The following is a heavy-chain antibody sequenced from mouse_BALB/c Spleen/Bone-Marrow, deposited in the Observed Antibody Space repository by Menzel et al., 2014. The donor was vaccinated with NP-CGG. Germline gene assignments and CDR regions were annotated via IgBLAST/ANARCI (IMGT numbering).Heavy chain of an antibody. CDR2: IGTYYGDA. CDR1: GYTFTDYA. V-gene: IGHV1S137*01. CDR3: AREGPWFAF. J-gene: IGHJ3*01. Sequence: VQLVESGAELVRPGVSVKISCKGSGYTFTDYAMHWVKQSHAKSLEWIGVIGTYYGDATYNQKFKTKATMTVDKSSSTAHMELARLTSEDSALYYCAREGPWFAFWGQGTLVTVSA.